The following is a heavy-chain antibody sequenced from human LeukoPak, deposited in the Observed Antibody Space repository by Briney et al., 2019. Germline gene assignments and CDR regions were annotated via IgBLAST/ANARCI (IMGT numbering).Heavy chain of an antibody. CDR2: ISGSGDNT. CDR1: ELTFTSYA. D-gene: IGHD4-17*01. J-gene: IGHJ4*02. V-gene: IGHV3-23*01. CDR3: AKGRNEDGDAALNY. Sequence: GSLRQSCVAYELTFTSYAMRWVRQAPGKGLEWVTRISGSGDNTFYADSVKGRFTISRDNSRNTLYLQINTLRAEDTAAYHCAKGRNEDGDAALNYWGQGTLVTVSS.